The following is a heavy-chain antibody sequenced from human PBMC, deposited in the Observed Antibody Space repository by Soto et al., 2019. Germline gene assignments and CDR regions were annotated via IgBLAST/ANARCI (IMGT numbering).Heavy chain of an antibody. J-gene: IGHJ4*02. CDR1: GLTFSSYA. V-gene: IGHV3-30-3*01. CDR2: ISYDGSNK. Sequence: GGSLRLSCASSGLTFSSYAMHWVRQAPGKGLEWVAVISYDGSNKYYADSVKGRFTISRDNSKNTLYLQMNSLRAEDTAVYYCARDESMVITVGFFDYWGQGT. CDR3: ARDESMVITVGFFDY. D-gene: IGHD2-21*01.